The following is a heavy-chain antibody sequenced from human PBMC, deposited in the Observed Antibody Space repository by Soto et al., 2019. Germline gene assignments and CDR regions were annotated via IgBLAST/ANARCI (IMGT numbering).Heavy chain of an antibody. CDR1: GGSISSSSYY. V-gene: IGHV4-39*07. Sequence: SETLSLTCTVSGGSISSSSYYWGWIRQPPGKGLEWIGSIYHSGSTNYNPSLKSRVTISVDTSKNQFSLKLSSVTAADTAVYYCARVRGTIAYYYYMDVWGKGTTVTVSS. CDR2: IYHSGST. CDR3: ARVRGTIAYYYYMDV. D-gene: IGHD3-10*01. J-gene: IGHJ6*03.